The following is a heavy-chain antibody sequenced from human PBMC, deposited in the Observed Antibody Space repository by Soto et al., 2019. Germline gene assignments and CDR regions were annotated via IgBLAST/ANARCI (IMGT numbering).Heavy chain of an antibody. CDR2: IIPIFGTA. Sequence: GASVKVSCKASGGTFSSYAISWVRQAPGQGLEWMGGIIPIFGTANYAQKFQGRVTITADESTSTAYMELSSLRSEDTAVYYCANYYYDSSGYSDYFDYWVQGTLVTVSS. CDR1: GGTFSSYA. D-gene: IGHD3-22*01. V-gene: IGHV1-69*13. J-gene: IGHJ4*02. CDR3: ANYYYDSSGYSDYFDY.